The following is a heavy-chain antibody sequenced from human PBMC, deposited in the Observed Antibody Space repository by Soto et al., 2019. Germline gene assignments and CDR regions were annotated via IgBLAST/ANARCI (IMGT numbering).Heavy chain of an antibody. Sequence: GGSLGLSCTGSGFTFSSYSMNWVRQAPGKGLGWVSYISSGSYNIYYADSVKGRLTISRDNAKDSLYLQMSSLRDDDSAVYYCARGPSAAAPLSDWYFDLWGRGTLVTSPQ. J-gene: IGHJ2*01. CDR2: ISSGSYNI. CDR3: ARGPSAAAPLSDWYFDL. V-gene: IGHV3-48*02. D-gene: IGHD2-2*01. CDR1: GFTFSSYS.